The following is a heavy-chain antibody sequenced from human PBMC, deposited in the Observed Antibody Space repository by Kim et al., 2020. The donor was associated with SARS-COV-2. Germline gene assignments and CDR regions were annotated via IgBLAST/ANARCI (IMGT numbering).Heavy chain of an antibody. V-gene: IGHV4-39*01. J-gene: IGHJ4*02. CDR3: ARRAAGSSGGFDY. CDR2: IYYSGST. CDR1: GGSISSSSYY. Sequence: SETLSLTCTVSGGSISSSSYYWGWIRQPPGKGLEWIGSIYYSGSTYYNPSLKSRVTISVDTSKNQFSLKLSSVTAADTAVYYCARRAAGSSGGFDYWGQGTLVTVSS. D-gene: IGHD6-19*01.